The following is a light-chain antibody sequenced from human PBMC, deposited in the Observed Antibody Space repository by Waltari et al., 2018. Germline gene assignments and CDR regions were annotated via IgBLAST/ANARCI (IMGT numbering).Light chain of an antibody. CDR2: GDN. Sequence: QSALTQPASVSGSPGQSITISCTGTSSDIGAYNFVSWYQKHPGKAPKLMIYGDNNRPSGVSSRFSGSKSGNTASLTISGLQAEDEADYYCSSYTTGSTRYVFGSGTKVTVL. V-gene: IGLV2-14*03. CDR1: SSDIGAYNF. J-gene: IGLJ1*01. CDR3: SSYTTGSTRYV.